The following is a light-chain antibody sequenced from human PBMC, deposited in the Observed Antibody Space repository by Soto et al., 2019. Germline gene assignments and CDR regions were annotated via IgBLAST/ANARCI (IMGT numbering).Light chain of an antibody. CDR2: DNN. Sequence: QSVLTQPPSVSAAPGQKVTIYCSGSSSNIGSAYVSWYQQLPGTAPKFLIYDNNKRPSGIPDRFSGSKSGTSATLDITGLQTGDEADYYCATWDTSLDNFVFGGGTKLTVL. J-gene: IGLJ2*01. V-gene: IGLV1-51*01. CDR3: ATWDTSLDNFV. CDR1: SSNIGSAY.